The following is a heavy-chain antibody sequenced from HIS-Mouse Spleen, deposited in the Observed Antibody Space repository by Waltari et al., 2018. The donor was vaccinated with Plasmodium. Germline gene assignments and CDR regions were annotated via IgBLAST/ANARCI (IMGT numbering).Heavy chain of an antibody. CDR2: IYYSGST. D-gene: IGHD6-13*01. V-gene: IGHV4-31*03. Sequence: QVQLQESGPGLVKPSQTLSLTCTVSGGSISRGGSFWSWIRQHPGKGLEWIGYIYYSGSTYYNPALKSRVTISVDTSKNQFALKLSAVTAADTAVYYCARSIAATVTFYFDYWGQGTLVTVSS. CDR3: ARSIAATVTFYFDY. J-gene: IGHJ4*02. CDR1: GGSISRGGSF.